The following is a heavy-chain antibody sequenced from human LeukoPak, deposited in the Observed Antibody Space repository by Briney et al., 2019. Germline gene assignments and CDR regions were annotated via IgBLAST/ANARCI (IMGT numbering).Heavy chain of an antibody. D-gene: IGHD5-12*01. CDR2: ISGSGGST. CDR1: GFTFSSYA. CDR3: AKESRGYSGYDSAFDI. J-gene: IGHJ3*02. V-gene: IGHV3-23*01. Sequence: GGSLRLSCAASGFTFSSYAMSWVRQAPGKGLEWVSAISGSGGSTYYADSVKGRFTISRDNSKNTLYLQMNSLRAEDTAVYYCAKESRGYSGYDSAFDIWGQGTMVTVSS.